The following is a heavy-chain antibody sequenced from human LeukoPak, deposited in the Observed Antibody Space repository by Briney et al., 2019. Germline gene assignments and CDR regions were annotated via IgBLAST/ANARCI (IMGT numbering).Heavy chain of an antibody. CDR3: AREGTGTTGAFDI. CDR1: GGTFSSYA. CDR2: IIPIFGTA. D-gene: IGHD1-14*01. V-gene: IGHV1-69*05. Sequence: SVKVSCKASGGTFSSYAISWVRQAPGQGLEWMGGIIPIFGTANYAQKFQGRVTITTDESTSTAYMQLSSLRSEDTAVYYCAREGTGTTGAFDIWGQGTMVTVSS. J-gene: IGHJ3*02.